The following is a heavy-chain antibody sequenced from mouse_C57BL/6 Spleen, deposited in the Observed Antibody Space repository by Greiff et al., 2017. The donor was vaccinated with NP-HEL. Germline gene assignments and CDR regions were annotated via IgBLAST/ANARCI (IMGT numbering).Heavy chain of an antibody. J-gene: IGHJ4*01. CDR2: IDPETGGT. CDR3: TRGKTAQATYYAMDY. D-gene: IGHD3-2*02. CDR1: GYTFTDYE. V-gene: IGHV1-15*01. Sequence: QVQLQQSGAELVRPGASVTLSCKASGYTFTDYEMHWVKQTPVHGLEWIGAIDPETGGTAYKQKFKGKAILTADKSSSTAYMELRSLTSEDSAVYYCTRGKTAQATYYAMDYWGQGTSVTVSS.